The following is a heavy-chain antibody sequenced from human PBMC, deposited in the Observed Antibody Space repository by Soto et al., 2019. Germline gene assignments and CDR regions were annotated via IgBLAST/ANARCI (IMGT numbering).Heavy chain of an antibody. CDR3: ASSLYYDFWSGRSVSYFDP. D-gene: IGHD3-3*01. CDR2: IYYSGST. J-gene: IGHJ5*02. V-gene: IGHV4-39*01. Sequence: PSETLSLTCTVSGGSISSSSYYWGWIRQPPGKGLEWIGSIYYSGSTYYNPSLKGRVTISVDTSKNQFSLKLSSVTAADTAVYYCASSLYYDFWSGRSVSYFDPWGKGTLVTVYS. CDR1: GGSISSSSYY.